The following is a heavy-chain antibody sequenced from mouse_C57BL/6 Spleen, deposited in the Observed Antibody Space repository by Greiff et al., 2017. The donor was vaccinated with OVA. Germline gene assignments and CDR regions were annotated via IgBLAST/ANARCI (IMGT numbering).Heavy chain of an antibody. CDR1: GYTFTSYW. V-gene: IGHV1-55*01. CDR3: GRFGKGDWFAY. CDR2: IYPGSGST. J-gene: IGHJ3*01. Sequence: QVQLQQPGAELVKPGASVKMSCKASGYTFTSYWITWVKQRPGQGLEWIGDIYPGSGSTNYNEKFEGKATLTVDTSSSTAYMQLSRLTSVDSAVYYCGRFGKGDWFAYWGQGTLVTVSA.